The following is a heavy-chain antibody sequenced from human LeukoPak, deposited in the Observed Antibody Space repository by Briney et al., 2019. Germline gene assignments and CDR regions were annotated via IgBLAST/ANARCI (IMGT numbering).Heavy chain of an antibody. CDR3: ARGRSSRTKTQHYFDY. CDR1: GGSFSGYY. D-gene: IGHD6-13*01. V-gene: IGHV4-34*01. CDR2: IIHSGST. Sequence: SETLSLTCAVYGGSFSGYYWSWIRQPPGKGLEWIGEIIHSGSTNYNPSLKSRVTISTDTSKNQFSLRLSSVTAADTAVYYCARGRSSRTKTQHYFDYWGQGTLVTVSS. J-gene: IGHJ4*02.